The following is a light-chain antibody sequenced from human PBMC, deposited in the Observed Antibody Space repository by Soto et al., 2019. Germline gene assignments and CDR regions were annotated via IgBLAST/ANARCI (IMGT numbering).Light chain of an antibody. V-gene: IGKV3-11*01. CDR3: QQRHMWPIT. CDR1: QSFPGL. Sequence: EVVLTLSPVTLSLYPGERATLSCRASQSFPGLLAWYQQKPGQAPRLLIYDAYNSATGIPPRFSGSGSGTDFTLTISSLEPEDSAVYYCQQRHMWPITFGQGTRLEIK. CDR2: DAY. J-gene: IGKJ5*01.